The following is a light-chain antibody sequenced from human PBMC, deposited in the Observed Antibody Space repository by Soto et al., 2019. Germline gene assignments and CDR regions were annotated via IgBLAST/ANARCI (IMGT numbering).Light chain of an antibody. CDR3: QVWDNSRGV. J-gene: IGLJ3*02. CDR1: SYGSKS. V-gene: IGLV3-21*02. CDR2: DDN. Sequence: SYELTPPPSVSVAPGQTATITWGRKSYGSKSVHWYQQRPGQAPVLVVFDDNNRPSGIPERFSGSNSGNTATRTISRIEAGDEADYYCQVWDNSRGVFGGGTKVTVL.